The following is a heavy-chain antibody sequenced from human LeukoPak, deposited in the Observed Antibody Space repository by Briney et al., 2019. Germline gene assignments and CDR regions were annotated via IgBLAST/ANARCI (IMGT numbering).Heavy chain of an antibody. CDR1: GASVSSASY. Sequence: SETLSLTCTVSGASVSSASYWTWIRQPPGKGLEWIGYIYYSGSTNYNPSLKSRVTISVDTSKNQFSLKLSSVTAADSAVYYCARGYGSGSQRDFDCWGQGTLVTVSS. CDR2: IYYSGST. CDR3: ARGYGSGSQRDFDC. J-gene: IGHJ4*02. V-gene: IGHV4-61*01. D-gene: IGHD3-10*01.